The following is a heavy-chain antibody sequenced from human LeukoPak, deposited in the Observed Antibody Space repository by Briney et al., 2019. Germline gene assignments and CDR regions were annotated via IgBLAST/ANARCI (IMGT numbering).Heavy chain of an antibody. D-gene: IGHD6-19*01. CDR1: GGSISSSSYD. CDR3: ARQPSGWAGD. J-gene: IGHJ4*02. CDR2: IYYSGST. V-gene: IGHV4-39*01. Sequence: SETLSLTCTVSGGSISSSSYDWGWIRQPPGKGLEWIGTIYYSGSTYYNPSLKSRVTISVDTSKNQFSLKLSSVTAADTAVYYCARQPSGWAGDWGQGTLVTVSS.